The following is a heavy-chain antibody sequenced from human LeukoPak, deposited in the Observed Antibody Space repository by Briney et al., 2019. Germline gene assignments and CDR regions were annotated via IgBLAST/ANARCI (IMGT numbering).Heavy chain of an antibody. V-gene: IGHV1-69*01. Sequence: SVKVSCKASGGTFSSYAISWVRQAPGQGLEWMGGIIPIFGTANYAQKFQGRVTITADESTSTAYMELSSLRSEDTAVYYCASVVVVPDSYYYYYMDVWGKGTTVTVSS. CDR1: GGTFSSYA. CDR3: ASVVVVPDSYYYYYMDV. D-gene: IGHD2-2*01. J-gene: IGHJ6*03. CDR2: IIPIFGTA.